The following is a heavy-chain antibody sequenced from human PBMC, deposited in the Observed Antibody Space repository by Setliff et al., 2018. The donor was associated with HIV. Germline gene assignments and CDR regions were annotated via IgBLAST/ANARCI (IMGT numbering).Heavy chain of an antibody. D-gene: IGHD3-10*01. V-gene: IGHV1-69*05. Sequence: AASVKVSCKASGGTFSSYAISWVRQAPGQGLEWMGGIIPIFGTANYAQKFQGRVTITTDESTSTAYMDLRSLRSDDTAVYYCARGAPTINDYWGQGTLVTVS. J-gene: IGHJ4*02. CDR1: GGTFSSYA. CDR2: IIPIFGTA. CDR3: ARGAPTINDY.